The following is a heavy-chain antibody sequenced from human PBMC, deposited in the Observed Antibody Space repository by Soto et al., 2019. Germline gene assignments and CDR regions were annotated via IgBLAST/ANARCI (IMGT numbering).Heavy chain of an antibody. CDR2: IHSSGKT. Sequence: PSETLSLTCLVSGGSIDSGPSYWDWFRQPPGKGLEWIGGIHSSGKTFSNPSLKSRVTISVDTSKNQFSLTLTSVTAADTAVYFCCRDSSSSFFYWGQGILVTVSS. D-gene: IGHD6-6*01. V-gene: IGHV4-39*03. CDR1: GGSIDSGPSY. J-gene: IGHJ1*01. CDR3: CRDSSSSFFY.